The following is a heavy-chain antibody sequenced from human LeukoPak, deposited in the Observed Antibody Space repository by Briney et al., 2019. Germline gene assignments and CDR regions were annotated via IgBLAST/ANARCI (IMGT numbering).Heavy chain of an antibody. CDR3: ARLGGATVTTHNFDY. CDR1: GGSISSGDYY. V-gene: IGHV4-30-4*08. CDR2: IYYSGST. Sequence: SETLSLTCTVSGGSISSGDYYWSWIRQPPGKGLGRIGYIYYSGSTYYNPPLKSRVTISVDTSKNQFSLKLSSVTAADTAVCYWARLGGATVTTHNFDYWGQGTLVTVSS. D-gene: IGHD4-17*01. J-gene: IGHJ4*02.